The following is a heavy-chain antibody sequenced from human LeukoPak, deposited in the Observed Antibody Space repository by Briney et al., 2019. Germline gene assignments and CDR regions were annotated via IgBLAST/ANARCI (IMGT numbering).Heavy chain of an antibody. J-gene: IGHJ4*02. V-gene: IGHV3-7*01. CDR2: IKQDGSEK. CDR3: ARDHYHDIVAIFDY. D-gene: IGHD5-12*01. CDR1: GFTFSSYG. Sequence: GGSLRLSCAASGFTFSSYGMHWVRQAPGKGLEWVANIKQDGSEKYYVDSVKGRFTISRDNAKNSLYLQMNSLRAEDTAVYYCARDHYHDIVAIFDYWGQGTLVTVSS.